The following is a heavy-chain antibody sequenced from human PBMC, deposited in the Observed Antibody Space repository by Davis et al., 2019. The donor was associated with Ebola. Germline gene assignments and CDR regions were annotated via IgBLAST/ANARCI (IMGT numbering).Heavy chain of an antibody. V-gene: IGHV3-30*02. CDR3: ARGLLWFGELSIWYFDL. J-gene: IGHJ2*01. D-gene: IGHD3-10*01. Sequence: GGSLRLSCAASGFTFSSYGMHWVRQAPGKGLEWVAFIRYDGSNKYYADSVKGRFTISRDNSKNTLYLQMNSLRAEDTAVYYCARGLLWFGELSIWYFDLWGRGTLVTVSS. CDR1: GFTFSSYG. CDR2: IRYDGSNK.